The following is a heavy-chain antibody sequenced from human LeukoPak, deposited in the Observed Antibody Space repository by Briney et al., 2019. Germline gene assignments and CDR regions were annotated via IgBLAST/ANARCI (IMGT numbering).Heavy chain of an antibody. D-gene: IGHD2-2*01. Sequence: ASVKVSCKASGGTFSSYAISWVRQAPGQGLEWMGGIIPIFGTANYAQKFQGRVTITADESTSTAYMELSSLRSEDTAVYYRAAGVPAASKYYYYYYMDVWGKGTTVTVSS. CDR3: AAGVPAASKYYYYYYMDV. V-gene: IGHV1-69*13. CDR1: GGTFSSYA. J-gene: IGHJ6*03. CDR2: IIPIFGTA.